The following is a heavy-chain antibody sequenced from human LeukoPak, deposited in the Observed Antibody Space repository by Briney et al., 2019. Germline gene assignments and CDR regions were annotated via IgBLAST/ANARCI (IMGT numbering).Heavy chain of an antibody. V-gene: IGHV1-69*04. J-gene: IGHJ4*02. CDR3: ARTPYHILTGYYIDRPSYEDY. D-gene: IGHD3-9*01. Sequence: ASVKVSCKASGGTFSSYAISWVRQAPGQGLEWMGRIIPILGIANYAQKFQGRVTITADKSTSTAYMELGSLRSEDTSVYYFARTPYHILTGYYIDRPSYEDYWGQGTLVTVSS. CDR2: IIPILGIA. CDR1: GGTFSSYA.